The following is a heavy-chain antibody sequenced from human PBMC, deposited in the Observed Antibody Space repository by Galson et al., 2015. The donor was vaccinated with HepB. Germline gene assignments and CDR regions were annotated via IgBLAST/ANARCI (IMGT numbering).Heavy chain of an antibody. CDR2: TIAILNTV. CDR3: AGRDIVVVPAATRAGNYGMDV. Sequence: SVKVSCKASGGTFNSYAISWVRQAPGQGLEWLGGTIAILNTVNYAQKFQGRVTITADESTSTAYMELSSQTSDDTAVYYCAGRDIVVVPAATRAGNYGMDVWGQGTTVSVSS. J-gene: IGHJ6*02. CDR1: GGTFNSYA. D-gene: IGHD2-15*01. V-gene: IGHV1-69*13.